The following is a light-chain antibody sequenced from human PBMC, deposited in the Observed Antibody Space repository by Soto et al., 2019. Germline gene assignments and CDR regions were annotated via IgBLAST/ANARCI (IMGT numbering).Light chain of an antibody. CDR2: DVS. V-gene: IGLV2-11*01. CDR1: SSDVGGYSF. J-gene: IGLJ1*01. CDR3: CSYAGSYTYV. Sequence: QSALTQPRSVSGSPGQSVTISCTGTSSDVGGYSFVSWYQHHPGKAPKLMIYDVSKRPSGVPDHFSGSESGNTASLTISGLQAEDEADYYCCSYAGSYTYVFGTGTKVTVL.